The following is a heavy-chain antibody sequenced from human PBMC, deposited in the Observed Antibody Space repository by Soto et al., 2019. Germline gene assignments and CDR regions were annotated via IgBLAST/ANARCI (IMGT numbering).Heavy chain of an antibody. CDR3: VRSVPAATWQYSGMDV. Sequence: QVRLQESGPGLVEPSGTLSLTCAVSGASVSSSSCWSWVRQAPGQGLEWIGEIYHSGTFNYNPSLASRVSVAVDKSRNQLRLTLKSVTAADTAVYYCVRSVPAATWQYSGMDVWGQGTTVTVSS. CDR1: GASVSSSSC. CDR2: IYHSGTF. V-gene: IGHV4-4*02. D-gene: IGHD2-15*01. J-gene: IGHJ6*02.